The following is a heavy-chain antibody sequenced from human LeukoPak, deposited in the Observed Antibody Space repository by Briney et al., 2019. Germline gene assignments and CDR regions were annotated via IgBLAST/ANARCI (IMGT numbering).Heavy chain of an antibody. D-gene: IGHD5-18*01. CDR1: GGTFSGYA. V-gene: IGHV1-69*13. CDR2: IIPIFGTA. J-gene: IGHJ6*02. CDR3: AREGHGYSFSEYYYYGMDV. Sequence: ASVKVSCKASGGTFSGYAISWVRQAPGQGLEWMGGIIPIFGTANYAQKFQGRVTITADESTSTAYMELSSLRSEDTAVYYCAREGHGYSFSEYYYYGMDVWGQGTTVTVSS.